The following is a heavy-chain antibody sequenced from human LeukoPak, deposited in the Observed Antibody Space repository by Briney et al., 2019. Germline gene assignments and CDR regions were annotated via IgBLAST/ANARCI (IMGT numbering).Heavy chain of an antibody. V-gene: IGHV3-23*01. J-gene: IGHJ4*02. Sequence: GGSLRLSCAASGFTFSSYAMSWVRQAPGKGLEWVSAISGSGGRIYYADSVKGRFTLSRDNSKNTLYLQMNSLRAEDTAVYYCAKHRREDCSGGSCHPPDYWGQGTLVTVSS. CDR2: ISGSGGRI. D-gene: IGHD2-15*01. CDR3: AKHRREDCSGGSCHPPDY. CDR1: GFTFSSYA.